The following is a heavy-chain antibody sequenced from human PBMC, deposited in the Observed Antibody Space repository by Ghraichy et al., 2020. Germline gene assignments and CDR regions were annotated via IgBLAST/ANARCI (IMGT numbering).Heavy chain of an antibody. D-gene: IGHD3-10*01. CDR2: ISGSGGST. J-gene: IGHJ4*02. Sequence: GESLNISCAASGFNFRSHAMSWVRQAPGKGLEWVSVISGSGGSTYYADSVKGRFTISRDNSKNTLYLQMNSLRADDTAVYYCAKDQIGESYASGGYPPNFDYWGQGTLVTGSS. CDR1: GFNFRSHA. CDR3: AKDQIGESYASGGYPPNFDY. V-gene: IGHV3-23*01.